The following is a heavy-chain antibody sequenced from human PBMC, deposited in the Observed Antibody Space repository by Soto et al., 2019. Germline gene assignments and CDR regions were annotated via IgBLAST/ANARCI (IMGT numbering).Heavy chain of an antibody. D-gene: IGHD3-16*01. Sequence: GSLRLSCATSDFTFRNSWINWVRQAPGKGLEWVANVKPDGGATNYVDSVKGRFTISRDNVRNSASLQMNSLRVEDTAVYFCFGGNGGPQWGQGTLVTVSS. J-gene: IGHJ4*02. CDR2: VKPDGGAT. CDR1: DFTFRNSW. V-gene: IGHV3-7*03. CDR3: FGGNGGPQ.